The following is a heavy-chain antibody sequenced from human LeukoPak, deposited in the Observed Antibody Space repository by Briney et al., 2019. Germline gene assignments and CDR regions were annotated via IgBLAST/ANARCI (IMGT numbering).Heavy chain of an antibody. CDR2: INPNSGGT. CDR3: ARGGDFWSGYYTGTEWPGAFDI. J-gene: IGHJ3*02. CDR1: GYTFTGYY. D-gene: IGHD3-3*01. Sequence: ASVKVSCKASGYTFTGYYMHWVRQAPGQGLEWMGWINPNSGGTNYAQKFQGRVTMTRDTSISTAYMELSRLRSDDTAVYYCARGGDFWSGYYTGTEWPGAFDIWGQGTMVTVSS. V-gene: IGHV1-2*02.